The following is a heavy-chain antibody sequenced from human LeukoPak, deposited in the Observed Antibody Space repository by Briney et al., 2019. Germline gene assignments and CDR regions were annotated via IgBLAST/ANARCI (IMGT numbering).Heavy chain of an antibody. CDR3: ARDQQLVGYFDY. CDR2: INYSGYS. CDR1: GGSISGGGYY. V-gene: IGHV4-31*03. Sequence: SQTLSLTCTVSGGSISGGGYYWNWIRQHPGKGLEWIGHINYSGYSNYNPFLRSRVTMSVDTSRNRFSLKLTSVSAADTAVYYCARDQQLVGYFDYWGQGTLVTVSS. D-gene: IGHD6-13*01. J-gene: IGHJ4*02.